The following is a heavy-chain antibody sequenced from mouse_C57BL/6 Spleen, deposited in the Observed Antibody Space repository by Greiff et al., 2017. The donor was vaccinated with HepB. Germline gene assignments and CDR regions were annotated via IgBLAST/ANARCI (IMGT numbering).Heavy chain of an antibody. CDR3: ARIELGGYAMDY. CDR1: GYTFTSYW. V-gene: IGHV1-61*01. D-gene: IGHD3-3*01. CDR2: IYPSDSET. Sequence: VQLQQPGAELVRPGSSVKLSCKASGYTFTSYWMDWVKQRPGQGLEWIGNIYPSDSETHYNQKFKDKATLTVDKSSSTAYMQLSSLTSEDSAVYYCARIELGGYAMDYWGQRNPVTPSS. J-gene: IGHJ4*01.